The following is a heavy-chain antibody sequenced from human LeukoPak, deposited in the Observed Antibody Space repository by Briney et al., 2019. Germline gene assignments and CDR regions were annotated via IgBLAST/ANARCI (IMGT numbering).Heavy chain of an antibody. J-gene: IGHJ5*02. Sequence: PGGSLRLSCAASGFTFSSYAMSWVRQAPGTGLEWVSAISGSGGNTYYADSVKGRFTIPRDNSKNTLYLQMNSLRAEDTAVYYCAKDDLYGASWFDPWGQGTLVTVSS. D-gene: IGHD4-17*01. CDR3: AKDDLYGASWFDP. V-gene: IGHV3-23*01. CDR1: GFTFSSYA. CDR2: ISGSGGNT.